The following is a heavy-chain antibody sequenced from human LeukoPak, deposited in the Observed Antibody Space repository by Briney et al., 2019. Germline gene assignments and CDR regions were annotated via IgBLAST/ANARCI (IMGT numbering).Heavy chain of an antibody. CDR1: GYTFTSYG. CDR3: AREGRLKYYDFWSGYSVLGSAGEIDY. J-gene: IGHJ4*02. CDR2: ISAYNGNT. Sequence: GASVKVSCKASGYTFTSYGISWVRQAPGQGLEWMGWISAYNGNTNYAQKLQGRVTMTTDTSTSTAYMELRSLGSDDTAVYYCAREGRLKYYDFWSGYSVLGSAGEIDYWGQGTLVTVSS. V-gene: IGHV1-18*01. D-gene: IGHD3-3*01.